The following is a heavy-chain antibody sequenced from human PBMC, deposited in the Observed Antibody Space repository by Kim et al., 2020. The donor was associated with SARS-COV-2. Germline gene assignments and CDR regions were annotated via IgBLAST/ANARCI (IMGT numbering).Heavy chain of an antibody. CDR3: ARDVTGSIDY. CDR1: GFTFSSFV. CDR2: LWDDGSRM. Sequence: GGSLRLSCEASGFTFSSFVMHWVRQAPGKGLESVALLWDDGSRMYHADSVKGRFTISRDNSKNTLFLQLNSLRAEDTAVYYCARDVTGSIDYWGQGTLVT. J-gene: IGHJ4*02. V-gene: IGHV3-33*01. D-gene: IGHD1-1*01.